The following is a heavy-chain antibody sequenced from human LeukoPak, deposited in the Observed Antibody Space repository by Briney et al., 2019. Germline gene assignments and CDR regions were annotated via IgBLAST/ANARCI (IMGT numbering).Heavy chain of an antibody. J-gene: IGHJ4*02. V-gene: IGHV1-2*02. CDR2: INPNSGGT. Sequence: ASVKVSCKASGYTFTGYYMHWVRQAPGQGLEWMGWINPNSGGTNYAQKFQGRVTMTRGTSISTAYMELSRLRSDDTAVYYCARVNDYGDYEFDYWGQGTLVTVSS. D-gene: IGHD4-17*01. CDR3: ARVNDYGDYEFDY. CDR1: GYTFTGYY.